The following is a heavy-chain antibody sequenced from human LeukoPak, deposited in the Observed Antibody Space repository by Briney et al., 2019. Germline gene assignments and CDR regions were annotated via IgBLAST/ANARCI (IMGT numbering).Heavy chain of an antibody. CDR2: IYTSGST. V-gene: IGHV4-4*07. J-gene: IGHJ4*02. CDR3: ARDWRYCSGGSCSYYFDH. Sequence: SETLSLTCTVSGVSISTYYWSWVRQPAGKGLEWIGRIYTSGSTNYNPSLNSRVTISVDKSKNHLSLKLSSVTPAHTAVYYCARDWRYCSGGSCSYYFDHWGQGALVTVSS. D-gene: IGHD2-15*01. CDR1: GVSISTYY.